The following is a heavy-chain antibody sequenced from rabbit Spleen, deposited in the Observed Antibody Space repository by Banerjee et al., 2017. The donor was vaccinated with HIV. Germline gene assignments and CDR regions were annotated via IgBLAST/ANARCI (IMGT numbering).Heavy chain of an antibody. CDR2: INAVTGKP. CDR3: ARDTGTSFSSYGMDL. CDR1: GFSFSNKAV. Sequence: QEQLVESGGGLVKPEGSLKLSCTASGFSFSNKAVMCWVRQAPGKGLEWIACINAVTGKPVYATWAKGRFTISKTSSNTVTLQMTSLTAADTATYFCARDTGTSFSSYGMDLWGQGTLVTVS. V-gene: IGHV1S45*01. D-gene: IGHD7-1*01. J-gene: IGHJ6*01.